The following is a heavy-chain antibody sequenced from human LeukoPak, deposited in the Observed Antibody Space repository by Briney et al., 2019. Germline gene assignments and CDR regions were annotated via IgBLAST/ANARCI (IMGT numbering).Heavy chain of an antibody. D-gene: IGHD5-12*01. J-gene: IGHJ1*01. V-gene: IGHV4-59*08. CDR3: ARRGSGVVATILEYFQH. CDR2: IYYSGST. Sequence: SETLSLTCTVSGGSISSYYWSWIRQPPGKRLEWIGHIYYSGSTNYNPSLKSRVTISVDTSKNQFSLKLSSVTAADTAVYYCARRGSGVVATILEYFQHWGQGTLVTVSS. CDR1: GGSISSYY.